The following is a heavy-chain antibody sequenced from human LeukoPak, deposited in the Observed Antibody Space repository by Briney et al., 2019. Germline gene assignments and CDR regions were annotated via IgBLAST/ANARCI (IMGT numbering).Heavy chain of an antibody. V-gene: IGHV3-30*01. D-gene: IGHD6-13*01. J-gene: IGHJ4*02. CDR2: TSYDGSNK. CDR1: GFTFSSYA. Sequence: GRSLRLSCAASGFTFSSYAMHWVRQAPGKGLEWVAVTSYDGSNKYYADSVKGRFTISRDNSKNTLYLQMNSLRAEDTAVYYCARDGSSSWYDGYFDYWGQGTLVTVSS. CDR3: ARDGSSSWYDGYFDY.